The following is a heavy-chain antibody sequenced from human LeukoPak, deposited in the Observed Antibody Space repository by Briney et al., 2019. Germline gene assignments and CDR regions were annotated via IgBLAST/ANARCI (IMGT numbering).Heavy chain of an antibody. CDR1: GYTFSSYS. CDR3: ARLRRNSDRSGYYYYYDY. Sequence: GGTLRLSCAASGYTFSSYSINWVRQAPGKGLEWVSSISDASNYIYYADSVRGRLSISRDDARNSLYLQMDSLRGDDTAVYYCARLRRNSDRSGYYYYYDYWGQGTLVTVSS. V-gene: IGHV3-21*01. J-gene: IGHJ4*02. CDR2: ISDASNYI. D-gene: IGHD3-22*01.